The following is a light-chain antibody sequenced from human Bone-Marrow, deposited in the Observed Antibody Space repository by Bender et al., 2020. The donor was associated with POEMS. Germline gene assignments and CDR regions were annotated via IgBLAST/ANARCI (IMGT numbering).Light chain of an antibody. J-gene: IGLJ3*02. CDR1: SSNIGTNP. V-gene: IGLV1-44*01. Sequence: QSVLTQPPPASGTPGQRVTISCSGSSSNIGTNPVNWYQQLPGTSPKLLIYINNQRPSGVPDRFSGSKSGTSASLAISGLQSEDEADYYCAAWEDSLNGWVFGGGTKLTVL. CDR2: INN. CDR3: AAWEDSLNGWV.